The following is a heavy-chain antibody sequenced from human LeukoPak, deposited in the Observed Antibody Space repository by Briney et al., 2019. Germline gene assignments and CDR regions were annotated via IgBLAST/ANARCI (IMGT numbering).Heavy chain of an antibody. V-gene: IGHV4-30-4*08. Sequence: PSQTLSLTCTVSGGSISSGDYYWSWIRQPPGKGLEWIGYIYYSGSTYYNPSLKSRVTISVDTSKNQFSLKLSSVTAADTAVYYCARDRAYYDSSGYENWFDPWGQGTLVTVSS. CDR3: ARDRAYYDSSGYENWFDP. D-gene: IGHD3-22*01. J-gene: IGHJ5*02. CDR1: GGSISSGDYY. CDR2: IYYSGST.